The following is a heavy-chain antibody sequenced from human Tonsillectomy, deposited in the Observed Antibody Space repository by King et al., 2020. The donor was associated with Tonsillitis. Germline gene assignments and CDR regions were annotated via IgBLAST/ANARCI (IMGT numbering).Heavy chain of an antibody. Sequence: VQLVDSGGGLVQPGGSLRLSCAASGFTFSNYAMVWVRQAPGKGLEWVSAILGSGGNTAYADSVKGRFTISRDNSKNTLDLQMNSLRAEDTAVYYCAKTGGSGLQLDYWVQATMVTVSS. CDR1: GFTFSNYA. CDR2: ILGSGGNT. V-gene: IGHV3-23*04. J-gene: IGHJ4*02. D-gene: IGHD6-19*01. CDR3: AKTGGSGLQLDY.